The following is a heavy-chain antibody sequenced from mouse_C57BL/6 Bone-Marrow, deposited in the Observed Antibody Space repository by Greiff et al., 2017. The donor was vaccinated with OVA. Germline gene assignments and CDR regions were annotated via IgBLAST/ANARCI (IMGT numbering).Heavy chain of an antibody. D-gene: IGHD1-1*01. CDR1: GYTFTSYW. CDR3: AKGHYYGSSYLGAMDY. Sequence: QVQLQQSGAELVKPGASVKMSCKASGYTFTSYWITWVKQRPGQGLEWIGDIYPGSGSTNYNEKFKSKATLTVDTSSSTAYMQLSSLTSEDSAVYYCAKGHYYGSSYLGAMDYWGQGTSVTVSS. J-gene: IGHJ4*01. CDR2: IYPGSGST. V-gene: IGHV1-55*01.